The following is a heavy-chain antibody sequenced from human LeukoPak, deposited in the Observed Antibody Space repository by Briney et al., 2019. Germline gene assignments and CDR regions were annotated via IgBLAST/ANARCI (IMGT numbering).Heavy chain of an antibody. CDR1: GFTFSSYE. CDR3: AGDFPTTGTRGELDY. Sequence: PGGSLRLSCAASGFTFSSYEMNWVRQAPGKGLEWVSYISSSGSTIYYADSVKGRFTISRDNAKNSLYLQMNSLRAEDTAVYYCAGDFPTTGTRGELDYWGQGTLVTVSS. CDR2: ISSSGSTI. V-gene: IGHV3-48*03. D-gene: IGHD1-1*01. J-gene: IGHJ4*02.